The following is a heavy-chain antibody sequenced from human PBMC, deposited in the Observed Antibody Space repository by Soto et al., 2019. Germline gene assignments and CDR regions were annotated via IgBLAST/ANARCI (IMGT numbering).Heavy chain of an antibody. CDR1: GFTVSSFY. Sequence: EVQLVESGGGLVQPGGSLRLSCAASGFTVSSFYMTWVCQAPGKGLQWVVVSSSGGSTYYADSVKGRFTISRDNSKNTLYLEMNSLRDEDTAVYYCARDTCGGAYDFLHGGQGTLVTVSS. CDR3: ARDTCGGAYDFLH. D-gene: IGHD3-3*01. CDR2: SSSGGST. V-gene: IGHV3-66*01. J-gene: IGHJ4*02.